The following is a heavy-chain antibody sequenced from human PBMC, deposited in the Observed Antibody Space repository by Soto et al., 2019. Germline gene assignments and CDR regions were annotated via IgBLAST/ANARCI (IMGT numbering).Heavy chain of an antibody. Sequence: ASVKVSCKASGYTFTSFPVSWVRQAPGQGLEWMGSITSHNGRTEYAQKFQGRVTMTRDTSTSTVYMELKSLRFDDTAVYYCARERLEAPKTILPYYDNWGQGSLVTV. D-gene: IGHD2-15*01. CDR3: ARERLEAPKTILPYYDN. J-gene: IGHJ4*02. CDR2: ITSHNGRT. CDR1: GYTFTSFP. V-gene: IGHV1-18*04.